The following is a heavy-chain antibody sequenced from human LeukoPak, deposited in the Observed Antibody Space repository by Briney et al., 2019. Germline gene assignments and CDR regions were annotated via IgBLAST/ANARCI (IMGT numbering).Heavy chain of an antibody. Sequence: GGSLRLSCTASGFTFGDYAMSWFRQAPGKGLEWVGFIRSKAYGGTTEYAASVKGRFTFSRDDSKSIAYLQMNSLKTEDTAVYYCTRGEEAMATISDAFDIWGQGTMVTVSS. V-gene: IGHV3-49*03. J-gene: IGHJ3*02. CDR2: IRSKAYGGTT. CDR3: TRGEEAMATISDAFDI. D-gene: IGHD5-24*01. CDR1: GFTFGDYA.